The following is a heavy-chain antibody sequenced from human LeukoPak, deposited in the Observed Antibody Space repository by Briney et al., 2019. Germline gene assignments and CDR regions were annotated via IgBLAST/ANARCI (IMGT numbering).Heavy chain of an antibody. CDR3: ARGRKKGGYGSGSISPGAFDI. CDR2: ISSSGSTI. Sequence: PGGSLRLSCAASGFTFSDYYMSWIRQAPGKGLEWVSYISSSGSTIYYADSVKGRFTISRDNAKNSLYLQMNSLRAGDTAVYYCARGRKKGGYGSGSISPGAFDIWGQGTMVTVSS. CDR1: GFTFSDYY. V-gene: IGHV3-11*04. J-gene: IGHJ3*02. D-gene: IGHD3-10*01.